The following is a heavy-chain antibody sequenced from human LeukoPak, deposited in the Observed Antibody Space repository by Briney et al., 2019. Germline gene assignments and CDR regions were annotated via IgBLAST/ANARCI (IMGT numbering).Heavy chain of an antibody. D-gene: IGHD2-21*02. Sequence: SGPTLVKPSQTLSLTCAISGDSVSSNSAAWNWIRQSPSRGLEWLGRTYYRSKWYNDHAVSVKSRITINPDTSKNQFSLQLNSVTPEDTAVYYCARETCGGDCYFMVGPKYYWGQGTLVTVSS. CDR2: TYYRSKWYN. V-gene: IGHV6-1*01. J-gene: IGHJ4*02. CDR3: ARETCGGDCYFMVGPKYY. CDR1: GDSVSSNSAA.